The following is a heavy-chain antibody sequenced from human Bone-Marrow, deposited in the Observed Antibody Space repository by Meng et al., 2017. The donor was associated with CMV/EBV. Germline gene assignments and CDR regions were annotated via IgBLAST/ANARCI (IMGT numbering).Heavy chain of an antibody. CDR1: GFTFSDYY. CDR2: ISSDGDSD. Sequence: GESLKISCAASGFTFSDYYMNWIRQAPGKGLEWISYISSDGDSDFYGKSVKGRFTISRDNAKNSIHLQMNNLRAEDTGVYYCARTRYSSSWYTFDYWGQGNLVTVSS. D-gene: IGHD6-13*01. J-gene: IGHJ4*02. CDR3: ARTRYSSSWYTFDY. V-gene: IGHV3-11*04.